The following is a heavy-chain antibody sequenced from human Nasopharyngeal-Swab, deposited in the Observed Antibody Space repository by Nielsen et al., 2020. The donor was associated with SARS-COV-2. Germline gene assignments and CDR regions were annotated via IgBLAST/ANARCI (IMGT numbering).Heavy chain of an antibody. CDR2: IIPIFGTA. D-gene: IGHD4-23*01. CDR3: ARGGTYGGNSEHAFDI. Sequence: SVKVSCKASGYTFTSYGISWVRQAPGQGLEWMGGIIPIFGTANYAQKFQGRVTITEDESTSTAYMELSSLGSEDTAVYYCARGGTYGGNSEHAFDIWGQGTMVTVSS. V-gene: IGHV1-69*13. CDR1: GYTFTSYG. J-gene: IGHJ3*02.